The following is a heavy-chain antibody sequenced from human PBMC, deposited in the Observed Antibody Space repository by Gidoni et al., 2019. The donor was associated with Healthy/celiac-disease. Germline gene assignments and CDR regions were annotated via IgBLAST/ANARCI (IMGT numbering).Heavy chain of an antibody. Sequence: EVQLLESGVGLVQPGGSLRLSCAASGFTFSSYWMSWVRQAPGKGLEWVANIKQDGSEKYYVDSVKGRFTISRDNAKNSLYLQMNSLRAEDTAVYYCATIYDPDAFDIWGQGTMVTVSS. CDR3: ATIYDPDAFDI. J-gene: IGHJ3*02. CDR2: IKQDGSEK. D-gene: IGHD3-16*01. CDR1: GFTFSSYW. V-gene: IGHV3-7*03.